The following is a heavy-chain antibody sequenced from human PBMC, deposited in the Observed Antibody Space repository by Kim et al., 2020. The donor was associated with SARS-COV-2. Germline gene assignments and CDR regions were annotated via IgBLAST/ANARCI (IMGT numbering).Heavy chain of an antibody. CDR3: ARGRDLDGLFHQSPHYFDP. D-gene: IGHD3-9*01. Sequence: SETLSLTCAVYGDPVNGYYWSWIRQPPGKGLEWIGEINYDRSTNYKPSLKSRVTMSLDSSKSQFSLRLKSLTAAGTAVYYCARGRDLDGLFHQSPHYFDPWGQGNLVTVSS. CDR1: GDPVNGYY. J-gene: IGHJ4*02. V-gene: IGHV4-34*01. CDR2: INYDRST.